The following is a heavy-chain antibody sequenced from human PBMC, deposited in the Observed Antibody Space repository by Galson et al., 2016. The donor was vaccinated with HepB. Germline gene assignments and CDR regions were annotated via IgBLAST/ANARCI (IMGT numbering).Heavy chain of an antibody. CDR2: IRDKANSYTA. Sequence: SLRLSCAGSGFTFSDHYMDWVRQAPGKGLEWIGRIRDKANSYTAQYAASVKGRFTISRDDSNNSLYLQMSSLKTEDTAGYYCASLARGYFYALDFWGHGTTVTVSS. J-gene: IGHJ6*02. CDR1: GFTFSDHY. V-gene: IGHV3-72*01. D-gene: IGHD2/OR15-2a*01. CDR3: ASLARGYFYALDF.